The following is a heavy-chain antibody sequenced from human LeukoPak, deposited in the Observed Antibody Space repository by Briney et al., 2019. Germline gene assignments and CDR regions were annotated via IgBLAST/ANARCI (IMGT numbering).Heavy chain of an antibody. V-gene: IGHV1-2*06. CDR1: GYTFTGHY. D-gene: IGHD2-8*01. CDR2: IDPHSGDT. J-gene: IGHJ4*02. CDR3: AREVASGYCIDGVCPPFGY. Sequence: ASVRVSCKASGYTFTGHYLHWVRQAPGQGLEWMGRIDPHSGDTNYAQKFQGRVPMTRDTSITTAYMELSRLTSDDTAVYYCAREVASGYCIDGVCPPFGYWGQGTLVTVSS.